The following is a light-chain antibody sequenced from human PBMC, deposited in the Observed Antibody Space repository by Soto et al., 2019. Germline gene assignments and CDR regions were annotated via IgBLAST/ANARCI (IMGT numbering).Light chain of an antibody. CDR2: DAS. CDR3: QQYNSYPYT. CDR1: QSISSW. V-gene: IGKV1-5*01. J-gene: IGKJ2*01. Sequence: DIQMTQSPSTLSASVGDRVTITCRASQSISSWLAWYQQKPGKAPKLLIYDASSLESGVPSMFSGSGSGTEFTLTISSLQPDDFATFYCQQYNSYPYTFVQGTKLEIK.